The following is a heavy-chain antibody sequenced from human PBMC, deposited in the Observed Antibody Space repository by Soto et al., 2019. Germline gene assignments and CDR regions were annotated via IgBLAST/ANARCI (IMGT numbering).Heavy chain of an antibody. J-gene: IGHJ5*02. Sequence: GGSLRLSCAASGFPYSSTDMTWVRQAPGKGLEWVSTIDGSGGTTYYADSVKGRFTISRDNSINTVFLQMNSLRADDTALYFCAKNSGWFNTWGQGALVTVSS. CDR3: AKNSGWFNT. CDR1: GFPYSSTD. CDR2: IDGSGGTT. V-gene: IGHV3-23*01. D-gene: IGHD3-10*01.